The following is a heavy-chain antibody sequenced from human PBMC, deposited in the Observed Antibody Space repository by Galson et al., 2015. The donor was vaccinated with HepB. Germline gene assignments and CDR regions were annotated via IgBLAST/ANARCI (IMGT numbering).Heavy chain of an antibody. Sequence: SLRLSCAASGITFSSYNMNWVRQAPGKGLEWVSSISGSGSYIYYTDSLKGRFTISRDNAKNSLYLQVNSLRAEDTAVYYCARHQVVKKGAFDVWGQGTLVIVSS. CDR1: GITFSSYN. D-gene: IGHD2-15*01. CDR3: ARHQVVKKGAFDV. CDR2: ISGSGSYI. J-gene: IGHJ3*01. V-gene: IGHV3-21*01.